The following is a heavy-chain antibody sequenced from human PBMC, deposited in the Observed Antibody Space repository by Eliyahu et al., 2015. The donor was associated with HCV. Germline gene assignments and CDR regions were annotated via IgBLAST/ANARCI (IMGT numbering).Heavy chain of an antibody. V-gene: IGHV3-30*09. J-gene: IGHJ6*03. CDR2: ISDDGSDK. Sequence: QLQVVESGGGVVQPGRSLRLSCSXXGFTFXNYAMHWVRQAPGRGLQWVSAISDDGSDKQFEDSVKGRFAVSRDNSRKTTFLHMSSLKSEDTAIYYCARDGGVGGFFYSHMDVWGKGTTVTVSS. D-gene: IGHD1-26*01. CDR1: GFTFXNYA. CDR3: ARDGGVGGFFYSHMDV.